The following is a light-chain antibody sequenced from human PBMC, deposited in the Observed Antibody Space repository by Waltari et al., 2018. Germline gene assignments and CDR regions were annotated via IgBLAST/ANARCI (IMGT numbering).Light chain of an antibody. J-gene: IGKJ1*01. CDR2: KAS. CDR1: QSVGIW. Sequence: DIQMTQSPSTLSASVGDRVNITCRASQSVGIWLAWYQQKPGKAPELLIFKASNLKSGVPSRFGGSGSGTEFTLTISSLQPDDFATYFCQHYDGPSWTFGQGTKVEIK. CDR3: QHYDGPSWT. V-gene: IGKV1-5*03.